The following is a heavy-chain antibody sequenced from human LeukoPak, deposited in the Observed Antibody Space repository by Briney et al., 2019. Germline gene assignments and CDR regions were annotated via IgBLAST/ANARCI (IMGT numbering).Heavy chain of an antibody. D-gene: IGHD3-16*02. Sequence: ASVKVSCKASGYTFTSYGISWVRQAPGQGLEWMGWISAYNGNTNYAQKLQGRVTMTTDTSTSTAYMELRSLRSDDTAVYYCAREEFYDYVWGSYRYFDYWGQRTLVTVSS. CDR1: GYTFTSYG. CDR3: AREEFYDYVWGSYRYFDY. V-gene: IGHV1-18*01. J-gene: IGHJ4*02. CDR2: ISAYNGNT.